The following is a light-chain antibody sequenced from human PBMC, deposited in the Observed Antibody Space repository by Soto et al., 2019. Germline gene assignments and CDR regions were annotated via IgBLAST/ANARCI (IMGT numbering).Light chain of an antibody. V-gene: IGLV2-8*01. CDR1: SSDVGAYNY. Sequence: QSALTQPPSASGSPGQSVTISCTGTSSDVGAYNYVSWYQQHPGKAPKLMIYDVSKRPSGVPDRFSGSKSGNTASLTVSGPQAEVEADFYCSSYAGSSIGVFAGGPKLTVL. J-gene: IGLJ3*02. CDR2: DVS. CDR3: SSYAGSSIGV.